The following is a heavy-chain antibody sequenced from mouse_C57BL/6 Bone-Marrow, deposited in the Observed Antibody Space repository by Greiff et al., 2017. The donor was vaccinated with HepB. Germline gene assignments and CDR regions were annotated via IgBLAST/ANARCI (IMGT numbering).Heavy chain of an antibody. D-gene: IGHD2-5*01. V-gene: IGHV5-4*01. CDR2: ISDGGSYT. Sequence: EVKLVESGGGLVKPGGSLKLSCAASGFTFSSYAMSWVRQTPEKRLEWVATISDGGSYTYYPDNVKGRFTISRDNAKNNLYLQMSHLKSEDTAMYYCARDPHYYSNYPYAMDYWGQGTSVTVSS. J-gene: IGHJ4*01. CDR3: ARDPHYYSNYPYAMDY. CDR1: GFTFSSYA.